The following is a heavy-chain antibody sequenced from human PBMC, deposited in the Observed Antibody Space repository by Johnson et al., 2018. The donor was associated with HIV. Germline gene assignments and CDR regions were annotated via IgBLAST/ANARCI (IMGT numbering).Heavy chain of an antibody. Sequence: VQLVESGGGLVQPGGSLRLSCAASGFTFSNAWMNWVRQAPGQGLEWVGRIQSKTDGGTTDYAAPGKGRFTTQRDDAKNTLSLQMNSLKTEDTAVYYCTTRRVVGATPTPDDAFDIWGQDTTVTVSS. D-gene: IGHD1-26*01. J-gene: IGHJ3*02. CDR3: TTRRVVGATPTPDDAFDI. CDR2: IQSKTDGGTT. CDR1: GFTFSNAW. V-gene: IGHV3-15*01.